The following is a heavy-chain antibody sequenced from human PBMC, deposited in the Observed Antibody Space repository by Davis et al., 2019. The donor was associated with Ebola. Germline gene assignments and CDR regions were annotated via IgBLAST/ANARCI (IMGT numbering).Heavy chain of an antibody. Sequence: GESLKISCATSGFTFSSYAIHWVRQAPGKGLEWVAVMSYDGSNEYYADSVKGRFIISRDISKKTLYLQMNSLRAEDTAVYYCAKDESQIYDFWRGYYDSWGPGTLVTVSS. J-gene: IGHJ4*02. CDR3: AKDESQIYDFWRGYYDS. CDR2: MSYDGSNE. D-gene: IGHD3-3*01. V-gene: IGHV3-30*18. CDR1: GFTFSSYA.